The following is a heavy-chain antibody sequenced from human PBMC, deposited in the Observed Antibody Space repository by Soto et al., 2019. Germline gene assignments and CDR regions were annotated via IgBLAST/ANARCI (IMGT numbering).Heavy chain of an antibody. D-gene: IGHD3-3*01. J-gene: IGHJ6*04. CDR2: LYYGGTT. CDR3: AGEGDLETFGVL. Sequence: PSDTLSLTCTFSVFSIMSYYCTWILQPPGRGLEWIGHLYYGGTTNYNPSLKGRVAMSMDTSKKQFSLRLTSVTAAETAVYYCAGEGDLETFGVLWGKGNRVTVSS. V-gene: IGHV4-59*01. CDR1: VFSIMSYY.